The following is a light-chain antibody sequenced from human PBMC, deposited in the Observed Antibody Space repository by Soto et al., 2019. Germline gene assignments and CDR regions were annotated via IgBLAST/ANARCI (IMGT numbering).Light chain of an antibody. CDR3: LQYGSSPRT. V-gene: IGKV3-20*01. Sequence: IVLTQSPGTLSLSPGERATLSCRASQSVSNNYLTWYQQKPGQAPRLLIYGASSRATGIPDRFSGYGSGTDFTLTISRLEPEDSAVYYCLQYGSSPRTFGQGTKVEIK. CDR2: GAS. J-gene: IGKJ1*01. CDR1: QSVSNNY.